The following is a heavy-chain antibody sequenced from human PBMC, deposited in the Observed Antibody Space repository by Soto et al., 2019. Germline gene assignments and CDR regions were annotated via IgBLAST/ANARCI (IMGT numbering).Heavy chain of an antibody. CDR1: SGSISSSNW. V-gene: IGHV4-4*02. J-gene: IGHJ4*02. CDR3: ARFTAVADPVYYFDY. Sequence: PSETLSLTCAVSSGSISSSNWWSWVRQPPGKGLEWIGEIYHSGSTNYNPSLKSRVTISVDKSKNQFSLKLSSVTAADTAVYYCARFTAVADPVYYFDYWGQGTLVTSPQ. CDR2: IYHSGST. D-gene: IGHD6-19*01.